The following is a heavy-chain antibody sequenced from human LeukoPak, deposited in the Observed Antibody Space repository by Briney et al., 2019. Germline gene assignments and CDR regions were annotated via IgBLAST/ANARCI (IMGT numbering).Heavy chain of an antibody. J-gene: IGHJ4*02. V-gene: IGHV3-21*01. CDR1: GFTFSSYS. CDR2: ISSSSSYI. CDR3: ARVNRDGYRYYLDS. D-gene: IGHD5-24*01. Sequence: PGGSQRLSCAASGFTFSSYSMNWVRQAPGKGLEWVSSISSSSSYIYYADSVKGRFTISRDNAKNSLYLQMNSLRAEDTAVYYCARVNRDGYRYYLDSWGQGTLVTVSS.